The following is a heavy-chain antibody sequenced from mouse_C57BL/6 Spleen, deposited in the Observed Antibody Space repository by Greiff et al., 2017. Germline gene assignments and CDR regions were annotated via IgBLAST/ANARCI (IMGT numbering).Heavy chain of an antibody. V-gene: IGHV10-1*01. CDR3: VVDSSGYVPYFDY. Sequence: EVQLVESGGGLVQPKGSLKLSCAASGFSFNTYAMNWVRQAPGKGLEWVARIRSKSNNYATYYADSVKDRFTISRDDSESMLYLQMNNLKTEDTAMYYCVVDSSGYVPYFDYWGQGTTLTVSS. D-gene: IGHD3-2*02. J-gene: IGHJ2*01. CDR1: GFSFNTYA. CDR2: IRSKSNNYAT.